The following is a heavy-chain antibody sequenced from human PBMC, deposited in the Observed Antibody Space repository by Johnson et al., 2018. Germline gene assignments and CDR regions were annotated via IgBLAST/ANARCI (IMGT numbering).Heavy chain of an antibody. V-gene: IGHV3-30-3*01. D-gene: IGHD3-16*02. CDR2: ISYDGSNK. J-gene: IGHJ1*01. CDR3: AKDKDSQGIVSRMYFQH. Sequence: QVQLVQSGGGVVQPGRSLRLSCAASGFTFSSYAMHWVRQAPGKGLEWVAVISYDGSNKYYADSVKGRFTITRDNSKNTLDLQMNSLRAEDTAVYYCAKDKDSQGIVSRMYFQHWGQGTLVTVSS. CDR1: GFTFSSYA.